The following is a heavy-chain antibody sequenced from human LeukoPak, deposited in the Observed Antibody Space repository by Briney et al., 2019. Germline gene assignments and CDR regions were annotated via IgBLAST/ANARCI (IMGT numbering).Heavy chain of an antibody. Sequence: GGSLRLSCAASGFTFSHYGMHWVRQAPGTGLEWVAVMWSDASDEYYAKSVKGRFTISRDNFKNTVYLQMNSLRADDTAVYYCAKDAQRGFDYSNSLDYWGQGTRVTVSS. V-gene: IGHV3-33*06. J-gene: IGHJ4*02. CDR2: MWSDASDE. D-gene: IGHD4-11*01. CDR1: GFTFSHYG. CDR3: AKDAQRGFDYSNSLDY.